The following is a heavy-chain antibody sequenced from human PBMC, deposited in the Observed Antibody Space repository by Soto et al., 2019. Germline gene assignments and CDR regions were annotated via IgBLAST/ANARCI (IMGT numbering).Heavy chain of an antibody. D-gene: IGHD6-13*01. CDR3: ARDLGSSWNLADY. Sequence: QVQLVESGGGVVQPGRSLRLSCAASGFTFSSYAMHWVRQAPGKGLEWVAVISYDGSNKYYADSVKGRFTISRDNSKNTLYLQMNSLRAEDTAVYYCARDLGSSWNLADYWGQGTLVTVSS. CDR1: GFTFSSYA. J-gene: IGHJ4*02. CDR2: ISYDGSNK. V-gene: IGHV3-30-3*01.